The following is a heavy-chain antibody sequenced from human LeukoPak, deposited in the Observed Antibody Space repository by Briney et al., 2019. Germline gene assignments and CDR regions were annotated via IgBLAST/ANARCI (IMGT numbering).Heavy chain of an antibody. CDR3: ARRMHYDSSGYYYPADAFDI. CDR2: INPNSGGT. Sequence: ASVKVSCKASGYTFTGYYMHWVRPAPGQGLEWMGWINPNSGGTNYAQKFQGRVTMTRDTSISTAYMELSRLRSDDTAVYYCARRMHYDSSGYYYPADAFDIWGQGTMVTVSS. V-gene: IGHV1-2*02. J-gene: IGHJ3*02. CDR1: GYTFTGYY. D-gene: IGHD3-22*01.